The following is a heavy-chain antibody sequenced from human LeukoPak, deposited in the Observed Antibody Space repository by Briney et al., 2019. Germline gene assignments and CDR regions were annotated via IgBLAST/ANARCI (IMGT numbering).Heavy chain of an antibody. Sequence: SETLPLTCAVYGGSFSGYYWSWIRQPPGKGLEWIGEINHSGSTKNNPPLKSRVTISVDTSKNQFSLKLSSVTAADTAVYYCARRLGYYGSGRFDPWGQGTLVTVSS. D-gene: IGHD3-10*01. CDR2: INHSGST. CDR3: ARRLGYYGSGRFDP. V-gene: IGHV4-34*01. CDR1: GGSFSGYY. J-gene: IGHJ5*02.